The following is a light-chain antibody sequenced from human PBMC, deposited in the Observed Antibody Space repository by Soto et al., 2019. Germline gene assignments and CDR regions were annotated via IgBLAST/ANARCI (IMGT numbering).Light chain of an antibody. Sequence: QSLLAQPRSVSGSPAQSVTISCTGTSSDVGGYKYVSWYQQYPGKAPKVMIYDVSKRPSGVPDRFSGSKSGNTASLTISGLQAEDEADYYCCSYAGSYTFVFGSGTKVTVL. CDR1: SSDVGGYKY. CDR2: DVS. CDR3: CSYAGSYTFV. V-gene: IGLV2-11*01. J-gene: IGLJ1*01.